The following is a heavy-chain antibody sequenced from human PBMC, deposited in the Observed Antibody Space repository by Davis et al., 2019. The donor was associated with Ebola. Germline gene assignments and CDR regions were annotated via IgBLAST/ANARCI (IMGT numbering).Heavy chain of an antibody. J-gene: IGHJ6*02. CDR2: IWYDGSNK. V-gene: IGHV3-33*08. D-gene: IGHD2-2*01. Sequence: GESLKISCAASEFTFSSYGMHWVRQAPGKGLEWVAVIWYDGSNKYYADSVKGRFTISRDNSKNTLYLQMNSLRAEDTAVYFCARQLPYYSYGMDVWGQGTTVTVSS. CDR1: EFTFSSYG. CDR3: ARQLPYYSYGMDV.